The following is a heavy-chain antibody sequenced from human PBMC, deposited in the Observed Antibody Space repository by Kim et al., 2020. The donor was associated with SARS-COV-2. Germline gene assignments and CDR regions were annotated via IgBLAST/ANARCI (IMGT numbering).Heavy chain of an antibody. CDR3: AKALMGTMIVVVIPYFDY. Sequence: GGSLRLSCAVSGFTFSSYALSWVRQAPGKGLEWVSAISGGGGDTYYADSVKGRFTISRDNSKNTLYLQMNSLRAEDTAVYYCAKALMGTMIVVVIPYFDYWGQGTLVTVFS. D-gene: IGHD3-22*01. V-gene: IGHV3-23*01. J-gene: IGHJ4*02. CDR2: ISGGGGDT. CDR1: GFTFSSYA.